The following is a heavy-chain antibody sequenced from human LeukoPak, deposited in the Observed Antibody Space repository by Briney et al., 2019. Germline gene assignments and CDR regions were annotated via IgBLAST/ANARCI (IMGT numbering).Heavy chain of an antibody. D-gene: IGHD3-10*01. Sequence: GGSLRLSCAASGFTFSSYAMHWVRQAPGKGLEWVAVISYDGSNKYYADSVKGRFTISRDNSKNTLYLQMNSLRAEDTAVYYRARSITMVRGVIGYFDYWGQGTLVTVSS. J-gene: IGHJ4*02. CDR2: ISYDGSNK. V-gene: IGHV3-30-3*01. CDR1: GFTFSSYA. CDR3: ARSITMVRGVIGYFDY.